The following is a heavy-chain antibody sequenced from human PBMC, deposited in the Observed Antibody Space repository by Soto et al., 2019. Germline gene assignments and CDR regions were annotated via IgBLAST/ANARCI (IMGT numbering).Heavy chain of an antibody. Sequence: ASVKVSCKASGGTFSSYAISWVRQAPGQGLEWMGGIIPIFGTANYAQKFQGRVTITADESTSTAYMELSSLRSEDTAVYYCARHPYSSGWYDPLYFDYWGQGTLVTVSS. V-gene: IGHV1-69*13. CDR2: IIPIFGTA. CDR3: ARHPYSSGWYDPLYFDY. D-gene: IGHD6-19*01. J-gene: IGHJ4*02. CDR1: GGTFSSYA.